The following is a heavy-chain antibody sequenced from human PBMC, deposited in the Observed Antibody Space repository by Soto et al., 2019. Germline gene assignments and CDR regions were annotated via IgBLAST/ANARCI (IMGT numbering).Heavy chain of an antibody. D-gene: IGHD3-10*01. CDR2: IWYDGSNK. V-gene: IGHV3-33*01. J-gene: IGHJ5*02. CDR3: ARDRSGRSWFDP. CDR1: GFTFSNYG. Sequence: PGGSLRLSCAASGFTFSNYGMHWVRQGPGKGLDWVAVIWYDGSNKYYADSVKGRFTISRDNSKNTLYLQMNSLRAEDMAVYYCARDRSGRSWFDPWGQGTMVTVSS.